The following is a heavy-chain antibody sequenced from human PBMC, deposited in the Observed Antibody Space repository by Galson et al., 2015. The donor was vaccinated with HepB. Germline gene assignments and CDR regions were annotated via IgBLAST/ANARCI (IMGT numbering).Heavy chain of an antibody. D-gene: IGHD3-22*01. Sequence: SVKVSCKASGYTFTSYGISWVRQAPGQGLEWMGWISAYNGNTNYAQKLQGRVTMTTDTSTSTAYMELRSLRSDDTAVYYCARDDSSGYLHYNWFDPWGQGTLVTVSS. CDR2: ISAYNGNT. CDR3: ARDDSSGYLHYNWFDP. J-gene: IGHJ5*02. V-gene: IGHV1-18*04. CDR1: GYTFTSYG.